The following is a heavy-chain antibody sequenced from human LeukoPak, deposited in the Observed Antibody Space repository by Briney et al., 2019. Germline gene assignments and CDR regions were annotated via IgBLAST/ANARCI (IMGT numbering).Heavy chain of an antibody. CDR3: ARAKTCGGDCYHFDY. D-gene: IGHD2-21*02. V-gene: IGHV3-9*01. Sequence: GGSLRLSCAASGFTFDDYAMHWVRQAPGKGLEWVSGISWNSGSIGYADSVKGRFTISRDNAEYSLYLQMSSLRAEDTAVYYCARAKTCGGDCYHFDYWGQGTLVTVSS. CDR2: ISWNSGSI. J-gene: IGHJ4*02. CDR1: GFTFDDYA.